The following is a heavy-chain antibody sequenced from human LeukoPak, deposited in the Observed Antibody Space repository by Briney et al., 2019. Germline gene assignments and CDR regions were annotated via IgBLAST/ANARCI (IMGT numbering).Heavy chain of an antibody. D-gene: IGHD2-15*01. CDR2: IWYDGSIQ. CDR3: ARAGYCSGGSCYGSDY. J-gene: IGHJ4*02. CDR1: GFTFSSYG. V-gene: IGHV3-33*01. Sequence: GRSLRLSCAASGFTFSSYGMHWVRQAPGKGLEWVADIWYDGSIQYYADSVKGRFTISRDNSKNTLYLQMDSLRAEDTAVYYCARAGYCSGGSCYGSDYWGQGTLVSVSS.